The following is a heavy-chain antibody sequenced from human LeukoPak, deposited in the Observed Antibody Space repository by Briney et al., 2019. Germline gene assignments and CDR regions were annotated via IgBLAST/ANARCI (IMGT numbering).Heavy chain of an antibody. CDR2: ISSSSSTI. Sequence: GGSLRLSCAASGFTFSSYSMNWVRQAPGKGLEWVSYISSSSSTIYYADSVKGRFTIYRDNAKNSLYLQMNSLRAEDTAVYYCAGAEFGELWPLDYWAREPWSPSPQ. CDR1: GFTFSSYS. J-gene: IGHJ4*02. CDR3: AGAEFGELWPLDY. V-gene: IGHV3-48*01. D-gene: IGHD3-10*01.